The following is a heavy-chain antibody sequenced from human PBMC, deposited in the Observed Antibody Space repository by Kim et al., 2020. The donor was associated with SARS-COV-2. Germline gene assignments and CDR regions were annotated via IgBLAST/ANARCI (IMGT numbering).Heavy chain of an antibody. J-gene: IGHJ5*02. V-gene: IGHV4-31*03. D-gene: IGHD2-15*01. CDR3: AREDGLQGWLDP. CDR2: IHHRGST. CDR1: GGSIFNDDYY. Sequence: SETLSLTCTVSGGSIFNDDYYWTWIRQHPGKGPEWIGYIHHRGSTFYNPTLQSRLSISVDTSKNQFSLRLTSVTAADAALYFCAREDGLQGWLDPWGQGT.